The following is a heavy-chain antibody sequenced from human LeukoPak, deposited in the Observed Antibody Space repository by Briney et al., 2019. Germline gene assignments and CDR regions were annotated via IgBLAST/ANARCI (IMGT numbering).Heavy chain of an antibody. J-gene: IGHJ4*02. D-gene: IGHD2-15*01. V-gene: IGHV3-53*01. CDR3: ARGGVVQYSNFDY. CDR1: GFTVSSNY. Sequence: GGSLSLSCAVSGFTVSSNYMSWVRHPPGKGMEWVSVIYSGGSTYYADSVNGRFTISRDSSKNTLYLQMNGLRAEDTAVYYCARGGVVQYSNFDYWGQGTLVTVSS. CDR2: IYSGGST.